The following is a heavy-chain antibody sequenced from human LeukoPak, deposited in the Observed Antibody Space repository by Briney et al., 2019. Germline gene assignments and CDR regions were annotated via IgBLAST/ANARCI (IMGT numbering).Heavy chain of an antibody. J-gene: IGHJ4*02. Sequence: GGSLRLSCAASGFSVSNNYMIWVRQAPGKGLEWVSAISGSGGSTYYADSVKGRFTISRGNSRNTLYLQMNSLRAEDTAVYYCAKDQVLYSSGWYFDYWGQGTLVTVSS. D-gene: IGHD6-19*01. V-gene: IGHV3-23*01. CDR2: ISGSGGST. CDR3: AKDQVLYSSGWYFDY. CDR1: GFSVSNNY.